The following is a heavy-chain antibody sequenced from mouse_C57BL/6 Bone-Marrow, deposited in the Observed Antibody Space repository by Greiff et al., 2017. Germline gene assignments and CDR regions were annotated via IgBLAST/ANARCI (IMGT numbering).Heavy chain of an antibody. Sequence: QVQLQPSGAELAKPGASVKLSCKASGYTFTSYWMHWVKQRPGQGLEWIGDINPSSGYTKYNQKFKDKATLTADKSSSTAYMQLSSLTYEDSAVYYCARCYYGNYWAMDYWGQGTSVTVSS. CDR3: ARCYYGNYWAMDY. V-gene: IGHV1-7*01. CDR2: INPSSGYT. D-gene: IGHD2-1*01. J-gene: IGHJ4*01. CDR1: GYTFTSYW.